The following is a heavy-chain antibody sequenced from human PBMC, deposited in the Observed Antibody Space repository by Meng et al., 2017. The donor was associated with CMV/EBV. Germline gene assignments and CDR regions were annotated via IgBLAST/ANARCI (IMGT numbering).Heavy chain of an antibody. CDR3: ARDPSRGSSSWYVEYGMDV. D-gene: IGHD6-13*01. V-gene: IGHV3-30-3*01. J-gene: IGHJ6*02. CDR2: ISYDGSNK. Sequence: GGSLRLSCAASGFTFSSYAMHWVRQAPGKGLEWVAVISYDGSNKYYADSVKGRFTISRDNSKNTLYLQMNSLRAEDTAVYYCARDPSRGSSSWYVEYGMDVWGQGTTVTVSS. CDR1: GFTFSSYA.